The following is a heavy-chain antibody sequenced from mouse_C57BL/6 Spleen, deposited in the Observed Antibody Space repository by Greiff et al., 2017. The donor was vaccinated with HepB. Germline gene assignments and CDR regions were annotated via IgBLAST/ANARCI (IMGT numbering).Heavy chain of an antibody. D-gene: IGHD2-3*01. Sequence: QVQLKQPGAELVRPGSSVKLSCKASGYTFTSYWMDWVKQRPGQGLEWIGNIYPSDSETHYNQKFKDKATLTVDKSSSTAYMQLSSLTSEDSAVYYCARRGGYSDFDYWGQGTTLTVSS. J-gene: IGHJ2*01. V-gene: IGHV1-61*01. CDR1: GYTFTSYW. CDR2: IYPSDSET. CDR3: ARRGGYSDFDY.